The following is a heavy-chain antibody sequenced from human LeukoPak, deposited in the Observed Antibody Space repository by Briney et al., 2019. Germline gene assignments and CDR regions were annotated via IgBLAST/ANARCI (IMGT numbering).Heavy chain of an antibody. CDR2: ISSSSSYI. Sequence: GGSLRLSCAASGFTFSSYSMNWVRQAPGKGLEWVSSISSSSSYIYYADSVKGRFTISRDNSKNTLYLQMNSLRAEDTAVYYCAKDHYGGRRGFDYWGQGTLVTVSS. CDR3: AKDHYGGRRGFDY. CDR1: GFTFSSYS. J-gene: IGHJ4*02. D-gene: IGHD4-23*01. V-gene: IGHV3-21*04.